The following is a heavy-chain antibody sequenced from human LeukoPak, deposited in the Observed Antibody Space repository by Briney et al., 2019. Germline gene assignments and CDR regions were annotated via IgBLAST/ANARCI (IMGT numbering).Heavy chain of an antibody. CDR1: GYTFTSYR. Sequence: ASVKVSCTASGYTFTSYRISWVRQAPGQGLEWMGYISPDSGHTKYSQKIQGRVTMTTDASTNTAYLELRSLRSDDTAVYFCARTPSSALDTDALWGVGWFSPWGQGTLVIVSS. CDR2: ISPDSGHT. CDR3: ARTPSSALDTDALWGVGWFSP. D-gene: IGHD3-16*01. V-gene: IGHV1-18*01. J-gene: IGHJ5*02.